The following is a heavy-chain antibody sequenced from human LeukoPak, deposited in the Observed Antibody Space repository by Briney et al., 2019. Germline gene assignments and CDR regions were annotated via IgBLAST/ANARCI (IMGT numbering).Heavy chain of an antibody. V-gene: IGHV4-31*03. Sequence: TPSETLSLTCTVSGGSISSSSYYWGWIRQHPGKGLEWIGYIYYSGSTYYNPSLKSRVTISVDTSKNQFSPKLSSVTAADTAVYYCARSPPAYGDYGSSDYWGQGTLVTVSS. CDR3: ARSPPAYGDYGSSDY. D-gene: IGHD4-17*01. CDR2: IYYSGST. J-gene: IGHJ4*02. CDR1: GGSISSSSYY.